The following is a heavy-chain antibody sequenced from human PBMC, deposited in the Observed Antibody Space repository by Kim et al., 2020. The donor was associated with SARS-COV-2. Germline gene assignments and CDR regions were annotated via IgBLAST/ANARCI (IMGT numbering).Heavy chain of an antibody. V-gene: IGHV5-10-1*01. Sequence: YTNYRPSFQGHVTISADKSISTAYLQWSSLKASDTAMYYCARLVGSGWYYWGQGTLVTVSS. CDR3: ARLVGSGWYY. J-gene: IGHJ4*02. D-gene: IGHD6-19*01. CDR2: YT.